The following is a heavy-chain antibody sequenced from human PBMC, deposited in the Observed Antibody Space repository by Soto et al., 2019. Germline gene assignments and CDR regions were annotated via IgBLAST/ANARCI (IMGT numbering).Heavy chain of an antibody. D-gene: IGHD1-26*01. CDR3: ARARSNASWKLSGTYAFVH. V-gene: IGHV3-74*01. J-gene: IGHJ4*02. CDR1: GFTFRSYW. CDR2: INSDGSST. Sequence: EVQLVESGGGLVRPGGSLRLSCAASGFTFRSYWMHWVRQAPGKGLVWVSRINSDGSSTNYAGSVKGRFAISRDHSNNTLYLQMNSLRAEDTAVYSCARARSNASWKLSGTYAFVHWGQGIVVTVS.